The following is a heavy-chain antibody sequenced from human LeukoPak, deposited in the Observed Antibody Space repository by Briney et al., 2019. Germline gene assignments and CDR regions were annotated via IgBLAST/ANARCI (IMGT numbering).Heavy chain of an antibody. CDR1: GFTFSSYD. CDR2: IGTAGDT. D-gene: IGHD6-19*01. J-gene: IGHJ4*02. V-gene: IGHV3-13*01. CDR3: ERGRSLYSSGWSPSYYFAY. Sequence: GGSLRLSCAASGFTFSSYDMHWVRHATGKGLEWVSAIGTAGDTYYPGFVKGRFTISRENAKNSLYLQMNSLRAEDTAVYYCERGRSLYSSGWSPSYYFAYWGQGTLVTVSS.